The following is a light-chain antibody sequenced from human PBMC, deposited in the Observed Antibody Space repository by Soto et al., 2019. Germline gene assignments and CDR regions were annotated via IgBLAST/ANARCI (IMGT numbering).Light chain of an antibody. V-gene: IGKV3-11*01. J-gene: IGKJ1*01. CDR3: QQFAISTT. Sequence: EIVLTQSPATLSLSPGEGATLSCRASQTVSNFLAWYQQKPGQAPRLLIYDASKRATGIPARFSGSGSGTDFTLTISSLQPDDFATYYCQQFAISTTFGQGTKVDI. CDR2: DAS. CDR1: QTVSNF.